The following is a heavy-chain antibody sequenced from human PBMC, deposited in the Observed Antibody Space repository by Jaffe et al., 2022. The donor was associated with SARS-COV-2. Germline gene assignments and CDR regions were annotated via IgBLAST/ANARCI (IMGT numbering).Heavy chain of an antibody. CDR1: GFTFSSYA. CDR3: AKDYYGSGSYYYNWFDP. J-gene: IGHJ5*02. Sequence: EVQLVESGGGLVQPGGSLRLSCAASGFTFSSYAMSWVRQAPGKGLEWVSAISGSGGSTYYADSVKGRFTISRDNSKNTLYLQMNSLRAEDTAVYYCAKDYYGSGSYYYNWFDPWGQGTLVTVSS. V-gene: IGHV3-23*04. D-gene: IGHD3-10*01. CDR2: ISGSGGST.